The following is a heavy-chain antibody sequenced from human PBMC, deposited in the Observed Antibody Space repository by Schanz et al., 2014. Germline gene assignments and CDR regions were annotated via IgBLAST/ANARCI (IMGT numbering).Heavy chain of an antibody. CDR2: LTGSGTTT. D-gene: IGHD2-21*01. CDR1: GFTFISYD. J-gene: IGHJ4*02. CDR3: AKSKSQLPLFDY. V-gene: IGHV3-23*04. Sequence: AQLVESGGGVVQPGRSLRLSCVASGFTFISYDIHWVRQAPGKGLEWVSALTGSGTTTYYADSVKGRFTISRDSSKNTLYLQMNSLRADDTAVYYCAKSKSQLPLFDYWGQGTMXVVSS.